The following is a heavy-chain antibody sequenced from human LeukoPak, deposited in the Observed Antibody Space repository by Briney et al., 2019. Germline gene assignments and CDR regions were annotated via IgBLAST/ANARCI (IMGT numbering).Heavy chain of an antibody. J-gene: IGHJ4*02. D-gene: IGHD5-24*01. CDR2: FYYSGST. CDR1: GGSISSYY. Sequence: SETLSLTCGVNGGSISSYYWSWIRQPPGEGLEWVGSFYYSGSTDYNPSLKSRVTISLDTSKDQFSLKLSSVTAADTAVYYCARVARRGGYNYLDYWGQGTLVTVSS. CDR3: ARVARRGGYNYLDY. V-gene: IGHV4-59*01.